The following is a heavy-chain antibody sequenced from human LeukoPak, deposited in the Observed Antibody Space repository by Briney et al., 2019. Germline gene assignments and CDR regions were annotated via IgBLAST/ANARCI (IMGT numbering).Heavy chain of an antibody. CDR3: ARDGGFRAPAHSDY. CDR1: GFTFSSYW. J-gene: IGHJ4*02. CDR2: IKQDGSEK. V-gene: IGHV3-7*01. Sequence: GGSLRLSCAASGFTFSSYWMSWVRQAPGKGLEWVANIKQDGSEKYYVDSVKGRFTISRDNAKNSLYLQMNSLRAEDTAVYYCARDGGFRAPAHSDYWGQGTLVTVSS. D-gene: IGHD2-15*01.